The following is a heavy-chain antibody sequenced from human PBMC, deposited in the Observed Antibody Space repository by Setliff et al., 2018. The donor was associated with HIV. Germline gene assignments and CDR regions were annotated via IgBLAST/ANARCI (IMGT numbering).Heavy chain of an antibody. CDR3: ARAGLGVVISTGTISLNPTFNPTFGSGEGRPLDY. CDR2: NYCNSGGT. CDR1: GYAFTSQF. D-gene: IGHD3-22*01. J-gene: IGHJ4*02. Sequence: RASVKVSCKASGYAFTSQFMHWLRQTPGQGLEGMAGNYCNSGGTNYGKKVQGRVTMTRDTSITTAYMELSRLRSDETAVYYCARAGLGVVISTGTISLNPTFNPTFGSGEGRPLDYWGQGNLVTVSS. V-gene: IGHV1-2*02.